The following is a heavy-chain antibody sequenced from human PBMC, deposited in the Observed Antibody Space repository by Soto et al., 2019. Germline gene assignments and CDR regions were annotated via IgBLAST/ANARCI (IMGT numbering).Heavy chain of an antibody. V-gene: IGHV1-2*02. J-gene: IGHJ3*02. Sequence: ASVKVSCKASGYTFTGYYIHWVRQAPGQGLEWMGWINPNTGGTNYAQNFKGRVTVTRDTSITTAYMELSSLRSDDTAMYFCARDSYYDILTGYSRNAFDIWGPGTMVTVSS. CDR3: ARDSYYDILTGYSRNAFDI. CDR2: INPNTGGT. D-gene: IGHD3-9*01. CDR1: GYTFTGYY.